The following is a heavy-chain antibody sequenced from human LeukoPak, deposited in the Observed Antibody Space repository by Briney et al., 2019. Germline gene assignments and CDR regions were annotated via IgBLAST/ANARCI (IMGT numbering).Heavy chain of an antibody. D-gene: IGHD2-2*01. Sequence: WASVKVSCKASGYTFTGYYMHWVRQAPGQELEWMGWINPNSGGTNYAQKFQGRVTMTRDTSISTAYMELSRLRSDDTAVYYCARARYCSSTSCSNFDYWGQGTLVTVSS. CDR1: GYTFTGYY. J-gene: IGHJ4*02. CDR3: ARARYCSSTSCSNFDY. CDR2: INPNSGGT. V-gene: IGHV1-2*02.